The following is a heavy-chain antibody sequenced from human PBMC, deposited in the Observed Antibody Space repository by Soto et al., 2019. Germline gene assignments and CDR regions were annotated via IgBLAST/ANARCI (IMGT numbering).Heavy chain of an antibody. CDR1: GGSVSSGSYY. CDR2: IYYSGST. CDR3: ARDAGPYSNSPYYYFDY. Sequence: QVQLQESGPGLVKPSETLSLTCTVSGGSVSSGSYYWSWIRQPPGKGLEWIGYIYYSGSTNYNPSLKSRVTISVDTSKNQFSLKLSSVTAADTAVYYCARDAGPYSNSPYYYFDYWGQGTLVTVSS. J-gene: IGHJ4*02. D-gene: IGHD4-4*01. V-gene: IGHV4-61*01.